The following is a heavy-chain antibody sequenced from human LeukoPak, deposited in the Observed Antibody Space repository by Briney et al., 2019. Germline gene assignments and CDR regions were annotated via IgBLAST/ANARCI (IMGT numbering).Heavy chain of an antibody. D-gene: IGHD1-26*01. Sequence: GGSLRLSCAASGFTFSNAWMSWVRQAPGKGLEWVGRIKSKTDGGTTDYAAPVKGRFTISRDDSKNTLYLQMNSLETEDTAVYYCTTLWELLLTDYWGQGTLVTVSS. J-gene: IGHJ4*02. V-gene: IGHV3-15*01. CDR3: TTLWELLLTDY. CDR1: GFTFSNAW. CDR2: IKSKTDGGTT.